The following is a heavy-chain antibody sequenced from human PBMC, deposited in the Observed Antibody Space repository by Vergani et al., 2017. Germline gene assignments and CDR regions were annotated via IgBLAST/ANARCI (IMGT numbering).Heavy chain of an antibody. V-gene: IGHV4-4*03. CDR3: ARGGIVGTIAQGNYFDP. D-gene: IGHD1-26*01. CDR2: ICHTEDT. J-gene: IGHJ5*02. Sequence: QVQLQESGPGLVKPPGTLSLTCAVSGDSISSNNCWTWVRQPPGKGLEWIGEICHTEDTKYSPSLKSRVTVSVDESRNLFSLRLNSVTAADTAVYYCARGGIVGTIAQGNYFDPWGQGTLVTVSS. CDR1: GDSISSNNC.